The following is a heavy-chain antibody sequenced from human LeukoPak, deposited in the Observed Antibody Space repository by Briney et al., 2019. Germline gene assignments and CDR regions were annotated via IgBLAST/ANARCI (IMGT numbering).Heavy chain of an antibody. CDR2: IYYSGST. Sequence: SETLSLTCTVSGGSISSYLWSWVRQPPGKGLEWIGYIYYSGSTNYNPSLKSRVTISVDTSKNQFSLKLSSVTAADTAVYYCARDGLHHWYFDLWGRGALVTVSS. CDR1: GGSISSYL. CDR3: ARDGLHHWYFDL. D-gene: IGHD4-11*01. V-gene: IGHV4-59*01. J-gene: IGHJ2*01.